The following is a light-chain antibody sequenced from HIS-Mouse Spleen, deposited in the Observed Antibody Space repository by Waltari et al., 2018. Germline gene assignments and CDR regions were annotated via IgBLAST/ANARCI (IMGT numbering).Light chain of an antibody. CDR3: CSYAGSSTV. J-gene: IGLJ1*01. Sequence: QSALTQPASVSGSPGQSITISCTGTSSDVGRYNLVSWYQQHPGKAPKLMIDEGSKRPSGVSNRFSGSKSGNTASLTISGLQAEDEADYYCCSYAGSSTVFGTGTKVTVL. V-gene: IGLV2-23*03. CDR1: SSDVGRYNL. CDR2: EGS.